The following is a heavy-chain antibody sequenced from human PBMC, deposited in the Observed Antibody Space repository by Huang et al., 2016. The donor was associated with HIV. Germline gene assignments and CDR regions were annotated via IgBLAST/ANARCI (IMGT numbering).Heavy chain of an antibody. V-gene: IGHV3-53*01. J-gene: IGHJ3*02. CDR1: GFSVRSNY. CDR2: LYSGGGE. D-gene: IGHD2-15*01. CDR3: ARNKEVVGDAFDM. Sequence: DVQLVESGGGLIEPGGSLRLSCSASGFSVRSNYMSWVRQAPGKGLEGGGSLYSGGGEKSADSVKGRFTISRDKSDNTLSLQMNSLRAEDTATYFCARNKEVVGDAFDMWGQGTTVIVSS.